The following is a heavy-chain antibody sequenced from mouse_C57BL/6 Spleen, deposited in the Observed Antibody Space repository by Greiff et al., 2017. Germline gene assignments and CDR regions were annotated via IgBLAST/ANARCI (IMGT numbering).Heavy chain of an antibody. CDR3: ERLKMVYFDY. CDR1: GFTFSDYG. Sequence: EVKVVESGGGLVKPGGSLKLSCAASGFTFSDYGMHWVRQAPEKGLEWVAYISSGSSTIYYTDTVKGRFTISVDNATNTLFLQMTSLRSEDTSMYSCERLKMVYFDYWGQGTTLTVSS. J-gene: IGHJ2*01. V-gene: IGHV5-17*01. D-gene: IGHD2-2*01. CDR2: ISSGSSTI.